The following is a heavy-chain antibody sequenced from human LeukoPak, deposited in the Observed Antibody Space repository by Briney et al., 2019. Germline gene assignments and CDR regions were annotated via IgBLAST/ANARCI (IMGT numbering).Heavy chain of an antibody. CDR2: ISSSSNHI. CDR1: GFTFSSYS. Sequence: GGSLRLSCAASGFTFSSYSMNWVRQAPGKGLEWVSSISSSSNHIYYVDSVKGRFTISRDNAKTSMYLQMNSLRAEDTAVYYCARDSGLGYCSGGSCSLDYWGQGTLVTVSS. D-gene: IGHD2-15*01. J-gene: IGHJ4*02. V-gene: IGHV3-21*01. CDR3: ARDSGLGYCSGGSCSLDY.